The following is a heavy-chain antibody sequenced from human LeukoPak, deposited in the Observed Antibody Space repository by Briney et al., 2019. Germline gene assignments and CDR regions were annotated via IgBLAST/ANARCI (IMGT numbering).Heavy chain of an antibody. V-gene: IGHV1-46*01. CDR3: ARVFNDSTLYFDY. Sequence: GASVKASCKASGYTFTSYYMHWVRQAPGQGLEWMGIINPSGGSTSYAQRFQGRVTMTRDMSTSTVYMELSSLRSEDTAVYYCARVFNDSTLYFDYWGQGTLVTVSS. J-gene: IGHJ4*02. D-gene: IGHD3-16*01. CDR2: INPSGGST. CDR1: GYTFTSYY.